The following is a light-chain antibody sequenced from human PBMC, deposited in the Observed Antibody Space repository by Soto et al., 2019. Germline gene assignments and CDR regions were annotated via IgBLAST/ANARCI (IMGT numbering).Light chain of an antibody. CDR3: GSWDSSLSAYV. V-gene: IGLV1-51*01. J-gene: IGLJ1*01. CDR1: SSNIGGNS. Sequence: QSVLTQPPSVSGAPGQTVTISCTGSSSNIGGNSVSWYQQLPGTAPKLLIYDDNKRPSGIPDRFSGSKSGTSATLGITGFQTGDEADYYCGSWDSSLSAYVFGNGTKVTVL. CDR2: DDN.